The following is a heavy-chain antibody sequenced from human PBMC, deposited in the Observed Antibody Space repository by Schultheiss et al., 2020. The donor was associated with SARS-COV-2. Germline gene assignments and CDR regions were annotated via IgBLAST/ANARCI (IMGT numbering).Heavy chain of an antibody. V-gene: IGHV3-15*01. Sequence: GGSLRLSCAASGFTFSNAWMSWVRQAPGKGLEWVGRFRAAGGTTDFAAPMKGRFTISGDDSRNTLYLQIKSLKTDDTAVYYCTTEIPLTYIPGVLAFWGHGTLVTVSS. J-gene: IGHJ4*01. CDR1: GFTFSNAW. CDR3: TTEIPLTYIPGVLAF. CDR2: FRAAGGTT. D-gene: IGHD3-10*01.